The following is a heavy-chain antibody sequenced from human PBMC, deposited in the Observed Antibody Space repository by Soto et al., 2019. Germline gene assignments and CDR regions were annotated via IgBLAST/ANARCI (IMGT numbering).Heavy chain of an antibody. CDR3: ARDLWGYCGDDCYPLDF. Sequence: SETLSLTCTVSGGSISSSGDYCSWIRQHPGKGLEWIGYIYDSGSTYYNPSLKSRVTISVDTSKNQFSLKLSSVTAADTAVYYCARDLWGYCGDDCYPLDFWGQGTTVTVS. V-gene: IGHV4-31*03. J-gene: IGHJ6*02. CDR2: IYDSGST. CDR1: GGSISSSGDY. D-gene: IGHD2-21*02.